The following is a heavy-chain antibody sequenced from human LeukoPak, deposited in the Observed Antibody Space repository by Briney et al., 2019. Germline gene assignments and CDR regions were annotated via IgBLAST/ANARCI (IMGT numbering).Heavy chain of an antibody. D-gene: IGHD3-22*01. V-gene: IGHV3-11*04. J-gene: IGHJ4*02. CDR3: ASEGYYYDSSGYYDY. CDR1: GFTFSDYY. CDR2: ISSSGSTI. Sequence: PGGSLRLSCAASGFTFSDYYMSWIRQAPGKGPEWVSYISSSGSTIYYADSVKGRFTISRDNAKNSLYLQMNSLRAEDTAVYYCASEGYYYDSSGYYDYWGQGTLVTVSS.